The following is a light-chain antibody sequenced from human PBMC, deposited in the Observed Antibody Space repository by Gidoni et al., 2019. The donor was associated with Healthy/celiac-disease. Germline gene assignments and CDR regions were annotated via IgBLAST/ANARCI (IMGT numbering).Light chain of an antibody. V-gene: IGKV1-5*01. J-gene: IGKJ1*01. Sequence: IQMTPSPSTLSASVGDRVTNTCRARQSISSWLAWYQQKPGKAPKLLIYDASSLESGVPSRFSGSGSGTEFTLTISSLQPDDFATYYCQQYNSYSPKWTFGQGTKVEIK. CDR3: QQYNSYSPKWT. CDR2: DAS. CDR1: QSISSW.